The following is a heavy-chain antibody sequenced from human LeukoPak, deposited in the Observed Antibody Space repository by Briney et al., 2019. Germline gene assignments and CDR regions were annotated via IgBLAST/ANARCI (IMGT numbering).Heavy chain of an antibody. V-gene: IGHV3-30*18. Sequence: SGGSLRPSCAASGFTFSSYGMHWVRQAPGKGLEWVAGISYDGRDKYYADSVKGRFTISRDNSKNTLNLQMDSLRAEDTAVYYCAKPRGGDSWAFDVWGQGTMVTVSS. CDR2: ISYDGRDK. CDR3: AKPRGGDSWAFDV. J-gene: IGHJ3*01. D-gene: IGHD2-21*02. CDR1: GFTFSSYG.